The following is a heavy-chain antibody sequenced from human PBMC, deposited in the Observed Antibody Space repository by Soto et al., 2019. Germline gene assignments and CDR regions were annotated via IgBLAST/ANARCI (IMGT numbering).Heavy chain of an antibody. CDR3: ARPRAAAGFPYYFDY. CDR1: GYSFTSYW. D-gene: IGHD6-13*01. J-gene: IGHJ4*02. CDR2: IYPGDSDT. Sequence: GESLKISCKGSGYSFTSYWIGWGRQMPGKGLEWMGIIYPGDSDTRYSPSFQGQVTISADKSISTAYLQWSSLKASDTAMYYCARPRAAAGFPYYFDYWGQGTLVTVSS. V-gene: IGHV5-51*01.